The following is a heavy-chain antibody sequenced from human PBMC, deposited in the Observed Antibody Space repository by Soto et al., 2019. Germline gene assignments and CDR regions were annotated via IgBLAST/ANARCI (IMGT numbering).Heavy chain of an antibody. V-gene: IGHV2-5*02. CDR1: GFSLSPSGVG. J-gene: IGHJ4*02. CDR3: AHSSSRWPLGY. CDR2: VYWDDDK. D-gene: IGHD4-17*01. Sequence: QITLKESGPTLVKPTQTLTLTCTFSGFSLSPSGVGVVWLRQPPGKALEWLELVYWDDDKRYSPSLKSRLTITQDTSKNQVVLTMNNMDHVDTATYYCAHSSSRWPLGYWGQGALVTVSS.